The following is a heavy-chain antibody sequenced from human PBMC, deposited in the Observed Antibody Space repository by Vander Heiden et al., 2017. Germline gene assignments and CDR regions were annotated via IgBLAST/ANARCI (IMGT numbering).Heavy chain of an antibody. CDR2: IYHSGST. CDR3: ARTGYSSSWYLTGVFDY. V-gene: IGHV4-4*02. J-gene: IGHJ4*02. CDR1: GGSISSSNW. D-gene: IGHD6-13*01. Sequence: QVQLQESGPGLVKPSGTLSLTCAVSGGSISSSNWWSWVRQPPGKGLEWIGEIYHSGSTNYNPTLKSRVTISVDKSKNQFSLKLSSVTAADTAVYYCARTGYSSSWYLTGVFDYWGQGTLVTVSS.